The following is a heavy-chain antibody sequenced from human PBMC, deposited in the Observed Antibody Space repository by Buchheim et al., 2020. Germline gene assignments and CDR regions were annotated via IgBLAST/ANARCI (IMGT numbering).Heavy chain of an antibody. D-gene: IGHD2-15*01. J-gene: IGHJ1*01. Sequence: QVQLVQSGAEVKKPGASVKVSCKASGYTFTSYYMHWVRQAPGQGLKWMGIINPSGGSTSYAQKFQGRVTMTRDTSTSTVYMELSSLRSEDTAVYYCARGRSRYCSGGSCFLEYFQHWGQGTL. CDR2: INPSGGST. CDR1: GYTFTSYY. V-gene: IGHV1-46*01. CDR3: ARGRSRYCSGGSCFLEYFQH.